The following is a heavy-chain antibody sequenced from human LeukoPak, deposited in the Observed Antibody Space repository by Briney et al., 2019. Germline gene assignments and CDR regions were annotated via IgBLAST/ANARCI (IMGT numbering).Heavy chain of an antibody. V-gene: IGHV3-53*01. CDR2: IYSDGRT. J-gene: IGHJ3*02. CDR1: GFTFSSYW. D-gene: IGHD3-22*01. Sequence: GGSLRLSCAASGFTFSSYWMHWGRQAPGKGLEWVSLIYSDGRTYYADSVKGRCTISRDNSKNTLYLQMNSLRVEDTAVYYCARGLFLSGYLDAFDIWGQGTVVTVSS. CDR3: ARGLFLSGYLDAFDI.